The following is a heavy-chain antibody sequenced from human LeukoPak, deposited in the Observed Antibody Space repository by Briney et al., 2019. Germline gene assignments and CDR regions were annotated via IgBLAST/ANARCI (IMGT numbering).Heavy chain of an antibody. CDR3: ARARCSSTSSYRGDY. CDR1: GYTFTSYG. V-gene: IGHV1-18*01. D-gene: IGHD2-2*01. J-gene: IGHJ4*02. CDR2: ISAYNGNT. Sequence: GASVKVSCKASGYTFTSYGISWVRQAPGQGLEWMGWISAYNGNTNYAQKLQGRVTMTTDTSTSTAYMELRSLRSDDTAVYYCARARCSSTSSYRGDYWGQGTLATVSS.